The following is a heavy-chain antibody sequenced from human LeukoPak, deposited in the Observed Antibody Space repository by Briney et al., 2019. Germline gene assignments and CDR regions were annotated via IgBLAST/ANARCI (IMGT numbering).Heavy chain of an antibody. Sequence: TGGSLRLSCAASGFTFSSYSMNWVRQAPGKGLEWVSSISSSSSYIYYADSVKGRFTISRDNAKNSLYLQMNRLRAEDTAVYYCARVGGTTMIYYYYYMDVWGKGTTVTVSS. J-gene: IGHJ6*03. CDR3: ARVGGTTMIYYYYYMDV. D-gene: IGHD1-7*01. CDR1: GFTFSSYS. CDR2: ISSSSSYI. V-gene: IGHV3-21*01.